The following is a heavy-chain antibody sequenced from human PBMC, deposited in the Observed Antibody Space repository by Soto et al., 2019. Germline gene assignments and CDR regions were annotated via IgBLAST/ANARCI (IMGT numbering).Heavy chain of an antibody. V-gene: IGHV3-11*01. CDR3: ARVVPYNYDRKSLYPKDAFDL. CDR2: ISTWSSTI. D-gene: IGHD3-16*01. J-gene: IGHJ3*01. Sequence: QVQLVESGGALVKPGGSLRLSCAASGFTFDDFYMNWIRQAPGKGLEWVSYISTWSSTIYYADSVRGRFTFSRDNDRDSVYLEMNSMRAEDTAVYYCARVVPYNYDRKSLYPKDAFDLWGQGTTVTVSS. CDR1: GFTFDDFY.